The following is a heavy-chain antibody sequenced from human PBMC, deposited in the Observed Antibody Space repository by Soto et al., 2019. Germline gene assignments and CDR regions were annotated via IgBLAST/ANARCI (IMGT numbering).Heavy chain of an antibody. J-gene: IGHJ5*02. Sequence: SETQSLTCAVYGGSFSGYYWSWIRQPPGKGLEWIGEINHSGSTNYNPSLKSRVTISVDTSKNQFSLKLSSVTAADTAVYYCARDRFRGYSYGYWFDPWGQGTLVTVSS. CDR2: INHSGST. CDR1: GGSFSGYY. V-gene: IGHV4-34*01. D-gene: IGHD5-18*01. CDR3: ARDRFRGYSYGYWFDP.